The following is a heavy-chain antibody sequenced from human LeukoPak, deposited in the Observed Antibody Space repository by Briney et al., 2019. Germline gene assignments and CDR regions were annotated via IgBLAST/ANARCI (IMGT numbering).Heavy chain of an antibody. D-gene: IGHD1-14*01. V-gene: IGHV3-53*01. J-gene: IGHJ4*02. CDR3: ARGVEPLAANTLAY. Sequence: GGSLRLSCAASGFTVITNDMTWVRQAPGKGIERVSVLYSDGNTKYADSVQGRFTISRDNSKNTLYLEMNSLSPDDTAVYYCARGVEPLAANTLAYWGQGTLVTVSS. CDR1: GFTVITND. CDR2: LYSDGNT.